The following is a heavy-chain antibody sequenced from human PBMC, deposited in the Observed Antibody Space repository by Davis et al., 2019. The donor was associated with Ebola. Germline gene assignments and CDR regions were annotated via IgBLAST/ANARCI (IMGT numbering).Heavy chain of an antibody. V-gene: IGHV3-48*02. CDR3: ASHYSSGWYYWFDP. CDR2: ISSGSITI. D-gene: IGHD6-19*01. J-gene: IGHJ5*02. CDR1: GFTFSTYS. Sequence: GESLKISCAASGFTFSTYSMNWVRQAPGKGLEWVSYISSGSITIYYADSVKGRFTISRDNAKNSLYLQMNSLRDEDTAVYYCASHYSSGWYYWFDPWGQGTLVTVSS.